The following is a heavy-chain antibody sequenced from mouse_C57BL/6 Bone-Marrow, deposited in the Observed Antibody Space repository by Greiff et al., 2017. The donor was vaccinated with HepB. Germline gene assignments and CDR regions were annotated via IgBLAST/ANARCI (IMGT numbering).Heavy chain of an antibody. V-gene: IGHV5-4*01. D-gene: IGHD1-1*01. CDR1: GFTFSSYA. CDR3: ARDSPLLLLFAY. Sequence: VMLVESGGGLVKPGGSLKLSCAASGFTFSSYAMSWVRQTPEKRLEWVATISDGGSYTYYPDNVKGRFTISRDNAKNNLYLQMSHLKSEDTAMYYCARDSPLLLLFAYWGQGTLVTVSA. J-gene: IGHJ3*01. CDR2: ISDGGSYT.